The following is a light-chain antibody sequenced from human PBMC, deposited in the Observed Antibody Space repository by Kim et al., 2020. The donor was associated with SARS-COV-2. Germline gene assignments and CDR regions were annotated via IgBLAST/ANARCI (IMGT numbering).Light chain of an antibody. Sequence: GQKFSISCSGSSSNIGSNYVSWYRQLPGAAPKVVIHDNNERPSGIPDRFSGSKSGTSATLGITGLQTGDEADYYCGTWDSSLSAVVFGGGTQLTVL. V-gene: IGLV1-51*01. CDR3: GTWDSSLSAVV. CDR2: DNN. CDR1: SSNIGSNY. J-gene: IGLJ3*02.